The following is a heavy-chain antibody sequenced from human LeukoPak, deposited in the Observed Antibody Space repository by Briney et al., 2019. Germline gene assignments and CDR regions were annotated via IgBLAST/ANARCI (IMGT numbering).Heavy chain of an antibody. CDR1: GFTFSNAW. CDR3: TPDPQYSNFGSVSRPFAS. J-gene: IGHJ4*02. Sequence: GGSLRLSCAASGFTFSNAWMSWVRQAPGKGLEWVGRIKSKTDGGTTDYAAPVKGRFTISRDDSKNTLYLQMNSLKTEDTAVYSGTPDPQYSNFGSVSRPFASWGKGTLSPSPQ. CDR2: IKSKTDGGTT. V-gene: IGHV3-15*01. D-gene: IGHD3-3*01.